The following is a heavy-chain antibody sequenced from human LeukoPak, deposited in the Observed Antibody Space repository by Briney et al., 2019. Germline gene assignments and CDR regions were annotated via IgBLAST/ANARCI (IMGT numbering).Heavy chain of an antibody. D-gene: IGHD3-3*01. CDR3: AREHDFLIDYSFDY. Sequence: ASVKVSCKASGYTFTSYAMHWVRQAPGQRLEWMGWINAGNGNTKYSQKLQGRVTITRDTSANTAYVEVSSLRSEDTAVYYCAREHDFLIDYSFDYWGQGTLVTASS. CDR1: GYTFTSYA. V-gene: IGHV1-3*01. CDR2: INAGNGNT. J-gene: IGHJ4*02.